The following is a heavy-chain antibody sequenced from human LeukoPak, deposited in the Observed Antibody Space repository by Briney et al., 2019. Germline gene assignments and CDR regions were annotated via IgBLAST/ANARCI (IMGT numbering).Heavy chain of an antibody. V-gene: IGHV3-66*01. CDR2: IYSGGST. D-gene: IGHD2-15*01. J-gene: IGHJ4*02. CDR1: GFSLSTSGMC. Sequence: LTLTCTFSGFSLSTSGMCVSWVRQAPGKGLEWVSVIYSGGSTYYADSVKGRFTISRDNSKNTLYLQMNSLRAEDTAVYYCARDVPCSGGSCYSDYWGQGTLVTVSS. CDR3: ARDVPCSGGSCYSDY.